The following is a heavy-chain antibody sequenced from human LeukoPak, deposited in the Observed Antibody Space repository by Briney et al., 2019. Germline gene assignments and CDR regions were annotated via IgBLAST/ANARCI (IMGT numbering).Heavy chain of an antibody. CDR2: INQDGSQK. D-gene: IGHD5-24*01. CDR1: GFTLSRYW. Sequence: GGSLRLSCAGSGFTLSRYWISWVRQAPGTGLEWVAHINQDGSQKLYVDSVTGRFTISRDNAKNSLYLQMNSLRAEDTAVYYCARWRGQQSEFDLWGQGALVTVSS. V-gene: IGHV3-7*01. J-gene: IGHJ4*02. CDR3: ARWRGQQSEFDL.